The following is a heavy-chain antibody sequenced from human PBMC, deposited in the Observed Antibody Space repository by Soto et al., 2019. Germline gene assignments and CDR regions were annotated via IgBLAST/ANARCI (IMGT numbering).Heavy chain of an antibody. J-gene: IGHJ4*02. CDR2: IYYSGST. CDR1: GGSISSYY. Sequence: SETLSLTCTVSGGSISSYYWGWIRQPPGKGLEWIGYIYYSGSTNYNPSLKSRVTISVDTSKNQFSLKLSSVTAADTAVYYCERVGKSGSYYVLAYWGQGNLVTV. V-gene: IGHV4-59*01. CDR3: ERVGKSGSYYVLAY. D-gene: IGHD1-26*01.